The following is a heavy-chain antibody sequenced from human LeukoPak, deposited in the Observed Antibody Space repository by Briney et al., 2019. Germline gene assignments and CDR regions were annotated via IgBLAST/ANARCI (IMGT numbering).Heavy chain of an antibody. CDR2: INPNSGGT. CDR3: ARVLANWNVAPFGY. V-gene: IGHV1-2*06. J-gene: IGHJ4*02. CDR1: GYTFTGYY. Sequence: GASVKVSCKASGYTFTGYYMHWVRQAPGQGLEWMGRINPNSGGTNYAQKFQGRVTMTRDTSISTAYMELSRLRSDVTAVYYCARVLANWNVAPFGYWGQGTLVTVSS. D-gene: IGHD1-20*01.